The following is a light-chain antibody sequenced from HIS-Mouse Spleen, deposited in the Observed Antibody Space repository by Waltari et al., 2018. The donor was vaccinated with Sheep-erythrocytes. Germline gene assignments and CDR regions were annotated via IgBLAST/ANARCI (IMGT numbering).Light chain of an antibody. Sequence: SYELTQPPSVSVSPGQTASITCPGDKLGDKYACWYQQKPGQSPVLVIYQDSKRPSGLPERFAGSNSGNTATLTLSGTQAMDEADYYCQAWDSSTAVFGGGTKLTVL. J-gene: IGLJ2*01. CDR1: KLGDKY. CDR2: QDS. V-gene: IGLV3-1*01. CDR3: QAWDSSTAV.